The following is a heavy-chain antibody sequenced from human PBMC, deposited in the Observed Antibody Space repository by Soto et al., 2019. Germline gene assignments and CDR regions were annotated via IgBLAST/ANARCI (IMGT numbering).Heavy chain of an antibody. CDR2: IWYDGSNK. V-gene: IGHV3-33*03. Sequence: PGGSLRLSCAASGFPFSSYGMHLVRQAPGKGLDWVGVIWYDGSNKDYAESVKGRFTISRDNSKNMLYLQMNSLRADDTAVYYCASSINWGQGTLVTVSS. CDR3: ASSIN. CDR1: GFPFSSYG. J-gene: IGHJ4*02.